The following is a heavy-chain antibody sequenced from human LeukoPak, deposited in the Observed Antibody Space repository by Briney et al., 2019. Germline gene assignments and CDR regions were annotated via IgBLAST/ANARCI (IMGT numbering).Heavy chain of an antibody. CDR3: ARGGYNSKFDN. D-gene: IGHD5-24*01. V-gene: IGHV1-46*01. J-gene: IGHJ4*02. CDR2: INPSDGDT. Sequence: ASVKFSCKASGYTFTSYYMHWLRHAPGQGLECMGIINPSDGDTNYAQRFQGRVTMTRDTSTSTVYMELSSLRSEDTAVYYCARGGYNSKFDNWGQGTLVTVSS. CDR1: GYTFTSYY.